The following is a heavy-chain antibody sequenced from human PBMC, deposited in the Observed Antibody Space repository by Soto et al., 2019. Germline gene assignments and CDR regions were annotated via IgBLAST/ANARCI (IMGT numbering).Heavy chain of an antibody. Sequence: QVQLQESGPGLVKPSQTLSLTCTVSGGSISSGGYYWSWIRQHPGKGLEWIGYIYYSGSTYYNPSLTSRVTISVDTSKNQFSLKLGSVTAAETGVDYCARGRGVFTVTEEPIDYWGQGTLGTVSS. CDR2: IYYSGST. V-gene: IGHV4-31*03. CDR1: GGSISSGGYY. CDR3: ARGRGVFTVTEEPIDY. J-gene: IGHJ4*02. D-gene: IGHD4-17*01.